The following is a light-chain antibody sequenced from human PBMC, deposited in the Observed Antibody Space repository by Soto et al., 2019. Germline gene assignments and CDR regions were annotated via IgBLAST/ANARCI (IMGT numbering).Light chain of an antibody. J-gene: IGKJ1*01. CDR3: QQYNSYWT. Sequence: DNQMTQSPSTLSASVGDRVIITCRATQSISSWLAWYQQKPGKAPKLLIYKASSLESGVPSRFSGSGSGTEFTLTISSLQPDDFATYYCQQYNSYWTFCQGTKVDIK. V-gene: IGKV1-5*03. CDR2: KAS. CDR1: QSISSW.